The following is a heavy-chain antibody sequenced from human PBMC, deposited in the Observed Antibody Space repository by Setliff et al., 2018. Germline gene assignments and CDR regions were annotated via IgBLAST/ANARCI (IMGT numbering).Heavy chain of an antibody. CDR3: ARQEDDSSGYYSTD. J-gene: IGHJ4*02. D-gene: IGHD3-22*01. CDR2: IYYSGST. CDR1: GGSISSSSYY. V-gene: IGHV4-39*01. Sequence: PSETLSLTCTVSGGSISSSSYYWGWIRQPPGKGLEWIGRIYYSGSTYYNPSLKSRVTISVDTSKNQFSLKLSSVTVADTAVYYCARQEDDSSGYYSTDWGQGTLVTVSS.